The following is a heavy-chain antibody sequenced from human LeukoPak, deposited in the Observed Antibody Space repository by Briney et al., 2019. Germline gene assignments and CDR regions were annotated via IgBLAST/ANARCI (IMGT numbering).Heavy chain of an antibody. CDR2: IIPILGIA. CDR3: ARDRRYGDYASGDY. D-gene: IGHD4-17*01. V-gene: IGHV1-69*04. J-gene: IGHJ4*02. CDR1: GGTFSSYA. Sequence: SVKVSCKASGGTFSSYAISWVRQAPGQGLEWMGRIIPILGIANYAQKFQGRVTITADKSTSTAYMELSSLRSEDTAVYYCARDRRYGDYASGDYWGQGTLVTVSS.